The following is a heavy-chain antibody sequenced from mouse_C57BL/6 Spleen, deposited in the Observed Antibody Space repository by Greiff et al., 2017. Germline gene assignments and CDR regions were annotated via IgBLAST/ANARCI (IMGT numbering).Heavy chain of an antibody. J-gene: IGHJ4*01. V-gene: IGHV1-5*01. CDR1: GYTFTSYW. CDR2: IYPGNSDT. D-gene: IGHD1-1*01. Sequence: VQLQQSGTVLARPGASVKMSCKTSGYTFTSYWMHWVKQRPGQGLEWIGAIYPGNSDTSYNQKFKGKAKLTAVTSASTAYMELSRLTNEDSAVYYCTRSFITTVVDTYAMDYWGQGASVTVSS. CDR3: TRSFITTVVDTYAMDY.